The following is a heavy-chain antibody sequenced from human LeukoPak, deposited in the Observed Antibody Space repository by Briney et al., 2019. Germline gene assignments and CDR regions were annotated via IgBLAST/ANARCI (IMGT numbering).Heavy chain of an antibody. CDR2: ISYSGIT. D-gene: IGHD6-13*01. CDR3: AGDIAAVNIPGSRLDP. V-gene: IGHV4-59*08. Sequence: PSETLSLTCTVSGGSITGDFWSWIRQSPGKGLVWIGYISYSGITNYNPSLKSRVTISVDTSKNKFSLRLRSVTAADTAVYFCAGDIAAVNIPGSRLDPWGQGTLVTVSS. CDR1: GGSITGDF. J-gene: IGHJ5*02.